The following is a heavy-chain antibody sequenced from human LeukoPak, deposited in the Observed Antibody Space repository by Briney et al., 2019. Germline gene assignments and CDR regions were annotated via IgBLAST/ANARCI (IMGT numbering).Heavy chain of an antibody. Sequence: ASVKVSCKASGYTFTSYYMHWVRQTPGQGLEWMGIINPSGGSTSHAQKSQGRVTMTRNTSISTAYMELSSLRSEDTAVYYCARDYYGSGSHQYWGQGTLVTVSS. J-gene: IGHJ4*02. D-gene: IGHD3-10*01. CDR2: INPSGGST. CDR1: GYTFTSYY. CDR3: ARDYYGSGSHQY. V-gene: IGHV1-46*01.